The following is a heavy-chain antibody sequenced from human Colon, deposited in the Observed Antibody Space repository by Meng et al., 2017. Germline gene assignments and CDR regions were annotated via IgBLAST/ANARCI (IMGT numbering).Heavy chain of an antibody. V-gene: IGHV5-51*01. CDR2: IFPGDYQI. D-gene: IGHD2-21*02. CDR1: GYSFSRYW. J-gene: IGHJ6*02. Sequence: GESLKISCKGSGYSFSRYWIGWVRQMPGKDLEWMGIIFPGDYQIRYSPSFQGRVTISVDKSISTAYLQWSSLEASDSAMYYCARHGLSGRNSVDCYESFFYNGMDVWGQGTTVTVSS. CDR3: ARHGLSGRNSVDCYESFFYNGMDV.